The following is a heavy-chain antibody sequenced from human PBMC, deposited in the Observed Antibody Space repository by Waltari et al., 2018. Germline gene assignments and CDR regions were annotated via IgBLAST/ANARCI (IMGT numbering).Heavy chain of an antibody. D-gene: IGHD1-20*01. CDR1: GGSIRSYY. Sequence: QVQLQESGPRLVKPSETLSLTCSVSGGSIRSYYWAWIRQSPGTGLPWIGYVYYTGTTKYSPSRKSLVTMSVDSSRNEISLKMTSVTAADTAVYYCARIGYKTYGMDVWGRGTPVTVSS. J-gene: IGHJ6*02. CDR3: ARIGYKTYGMDV. CDR2: VYYTGTT. V-gene: IGHV4-59*01.